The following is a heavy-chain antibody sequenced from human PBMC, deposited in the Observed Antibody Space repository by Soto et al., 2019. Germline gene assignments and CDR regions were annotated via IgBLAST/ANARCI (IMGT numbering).Heavy chain of an antibody. J-gene: IGHJ6*02. D-gene: IGHD6-19*01. CDR2: ISYDGSNK. V-gene: IGHV3-30-3*01. Sequence: GGSLRLSCAASGFTFSSYAMHWVRQAPGKGLEWVAVISYDGSNKYYADSVKGRFTISRDNSKNTLYLQMNSLRAEDTAVYYCARDGVAVAGYPYYYYYGMDVWGQGTKGTVSS. CDR3: ARDGVAVAGYPYYYYYGMDV. CDR1: GFTFSSYA.